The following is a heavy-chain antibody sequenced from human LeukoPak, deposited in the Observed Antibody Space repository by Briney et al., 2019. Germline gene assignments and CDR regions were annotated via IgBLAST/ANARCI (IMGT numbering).Heavy chain of an antibody. Sequence: SETLSLTCTVSGGSISSYYWSWIRQPPGKGLEWIGYIYYSGSTNYNPSLKSRATISVDTSKNQFSLKLSSVTAADTAVYYCAREVDDYSNYYFDYWGQGTLVTVSS. J-gene: IGHJ4*02. D-gene: IGHD4-11*01. CDR2: IYYSGST. CDR1: GGSISSYY. CDR3: AREVDDYSNYYFDY. V-gene: IGHV4-59*01.